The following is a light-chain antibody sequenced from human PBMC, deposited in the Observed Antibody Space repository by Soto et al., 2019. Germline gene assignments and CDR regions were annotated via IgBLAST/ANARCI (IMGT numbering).Light chain of an antibody. Sequence: QSALAQPASVSGSPGQSITISCTGTSRDVAAYNYVSWYQHHPGKAPKLVIFDVSNRPSGVSNRFSGSKSGNTAYLTMSGLQAEDEADCYCTSYTSSSTLVVFGGGTKLTVL. V-gene: IGLV2-14*03. J-gene: IGLJ2*01. CDR3: TSYTSSSTLVV. CDR1: SRDVAAYNY. CDR2: DVS.